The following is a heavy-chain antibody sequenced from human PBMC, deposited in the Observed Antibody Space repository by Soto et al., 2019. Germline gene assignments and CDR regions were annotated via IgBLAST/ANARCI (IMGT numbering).Heavy chain of an antibody. CDR2: INPNSGGT. CDR3: ARALRFLEWLPYYYYYGMDV. J-gene: IGHJ6*02. V-gene: IGHV1-2*02. Sequence: ASVKVSCKASGYTFTGYYMHWVRQAPGQGLEWMGWINPNSGGTNYAQKFQGRFTMTRDTSISTAYMELSRLRSDDTAVYYCARALRFLEWLPYYYYYGMDVWGQGTTVTVSS. D-gene: IGHD3-3*01. CDR1: GYTFTGYY.